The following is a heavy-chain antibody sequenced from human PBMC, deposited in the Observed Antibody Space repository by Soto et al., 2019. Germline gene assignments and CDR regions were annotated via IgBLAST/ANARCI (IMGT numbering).Heavy chain of an antibody. D-gene: IGHD2-15*01. J-gene: IGHJ4*02. CDR1: GGTFSSYA. Sequence: ASVKVSCKASGGTFSSYAISWVRQAPGQGLEWMGGIIPIFGTANYAQKFQGRVTITADESTSTAYMELSSLRSEDTAVYYCARGVGGNLNFDYWGQGTLVTVSS. V-gene: IGHV1-69*13. CDR3: ARGVGGNLNFDY. CDR2: IIPIFGTA.